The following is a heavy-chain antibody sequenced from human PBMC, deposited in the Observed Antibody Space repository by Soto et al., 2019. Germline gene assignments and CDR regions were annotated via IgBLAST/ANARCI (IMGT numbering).Heavy chain of an antibody. V-gene: IGHV3-73*01. CDR2: IRSKANSYAT. CDR3: TGLDGAGILTGYYSPMDV. CDR1: GFTFSGSA. D-gene: IGHD3-9*01. J-gene: IGHJ6*03. Sequence: GGSLRLSCAASGFTFSGSAMHWVRQASGKGLEWVGRIRSKANSYATAYAASVKGRFTISRDDSKNTAYLQMNSLKTEDTAVYYCTGLDGAGILTGYYSPMDVWGKGTTVTVSS.